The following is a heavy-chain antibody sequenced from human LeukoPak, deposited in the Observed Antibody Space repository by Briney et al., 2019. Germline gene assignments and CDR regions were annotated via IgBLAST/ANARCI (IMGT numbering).Heavy chain of an antibody. CDR1: GFTFDDYA. V-gene: IGHV3-9*01. J-gene: IGHJ4*02. CDR3: ARAPNYDSGSDY. CDR2: ITWNSGSI. Sequence: PGGSLRLSCAASGFTFDDYAMHWVRQAPGKGLEWVSGITWNSGSIGYADSVKGRFTVSRDNTKNSLFLQMNSLRVEDTAVYYCARAPNYDSGSDYWGQGTLVTVSS. D-gene: IGHD3-22*01.